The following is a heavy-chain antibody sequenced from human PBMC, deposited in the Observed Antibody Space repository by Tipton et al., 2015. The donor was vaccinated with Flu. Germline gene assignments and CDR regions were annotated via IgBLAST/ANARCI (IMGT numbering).Heavy chain of an antibody. D-gene: IGHD4-17*01. CDR3: ARDTWGDYGDYYFDY. CDR1: GGSINSGGYF. Sequence: TLSLTCTVSGGSINSGGYFWSWIRQLPGKGLEWIGYINFGGRIYYNPSLKSRITMSVDTSKTHFSLNLSSVTAADTAVYYCARDTWGDYGDYYFDYWGQGILVTVSS. V-gene: IGHV4-31*03. J-gene: IGHJ4*02. CDR2: INFGGRI.